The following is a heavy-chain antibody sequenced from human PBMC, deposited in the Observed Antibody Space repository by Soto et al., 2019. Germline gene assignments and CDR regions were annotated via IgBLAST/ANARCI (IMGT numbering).Heavy chain of an antibody. D-gene: IGHD6-19*01. Sequence: QVQLVESGGGVVQPGTSLRLSCVVSGFTLSNTGVHWVRQAPGKGLEWVAMIAHNGFSQFYVDSVKGRFTISRDNSKNTVYLQMHRLRPEDTSVYYCAKDWGSRGWFSWFDSWGQATLVTVSS. CDR2: IAHNGFSQ. J-gene: IGHJ5*01. CDR1: GFTLSNTG. CDR3: AKDWGSRGWFSWFDS. V-gene: IGHV3-30*18.